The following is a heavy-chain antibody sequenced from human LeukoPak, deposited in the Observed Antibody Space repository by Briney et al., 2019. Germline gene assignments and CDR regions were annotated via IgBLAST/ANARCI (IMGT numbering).Heavy chain of an antibody. CDR1: GYTFTSYG. CDR2: ISAYNGNT. CDR3: ARTETYYYDSSGYYYGDY. D-gene: IGHD3-22*01. V-gene: IGHV1-18*01. Sequence: GASVKVSCKASGYTFTSYGISWVRQAPGQGLEWMGWISAYNGNTNYAQKLQGRVTMTTDTSTSTAYMELRSLRSDDTAVYYCARTETYYYDSSGYYYGDYWGQGTLVTVSS. J-gene: IGHJ4*02.